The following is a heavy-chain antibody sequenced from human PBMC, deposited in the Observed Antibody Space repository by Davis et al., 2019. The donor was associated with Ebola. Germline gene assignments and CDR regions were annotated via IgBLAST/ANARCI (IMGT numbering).Heavy chain of an antibody. Sequence: GESLKISCAASGFTFSSCGMHWVRQAPGKGLEWVALIWYDGSNTYYGDSVKGRFTISRDNSKNTLYLQMNSLRAEDTAVYYCARDASSTYCGGDCYDYWGQGTLVTVSS. V-gene: IGHV3-33*01. J-gene: IGHJ4*02. CDR3: ARDASSTYCGGDCYDY. D-gene: IGHD2-21*01. CDR2: IWYDGSNT. CDR1: GFTFSSCG.